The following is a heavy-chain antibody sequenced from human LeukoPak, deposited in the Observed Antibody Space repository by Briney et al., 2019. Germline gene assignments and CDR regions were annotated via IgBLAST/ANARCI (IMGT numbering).Heavy chain of an antibody. CDR1: GFTFSSYS. CDR3: ARPDRGRSYSNFDY. Sequence: GGSLRLSCAASGFTFSSYSMNWVRQAPGKGLEWVSYISSSSSTIYYADSVKGRFTISRDNAKNSLYLQMNSLRAEDTAVYYCARPDRGRSYSNFDYWGQGTLVTVSS. J-gene: IGHJ4*02. V-gene: IGHV3-48*01. D-gene: IGHD3-10*01. CDR2: ISSSSSTI.